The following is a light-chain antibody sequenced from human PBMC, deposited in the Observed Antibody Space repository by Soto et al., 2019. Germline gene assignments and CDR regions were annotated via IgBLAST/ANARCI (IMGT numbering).Light chain of an antibody. V-gene: IGKV3-20*01. J-gene: IGKJ2*01. Sequence: EIVLTQSPGTLSLSPGERATLSCRASQSVRSSYLAWYQQKHGQAPRLLIYGASSRATGIPDRFSGSGSGTDFTLTISRLEPEDFAVYYCQQYGSSHYTFGQGTKLEIK. CDR3: QQYGSSHYT. CDR1: QSVRSSY. CDR2: GAS.